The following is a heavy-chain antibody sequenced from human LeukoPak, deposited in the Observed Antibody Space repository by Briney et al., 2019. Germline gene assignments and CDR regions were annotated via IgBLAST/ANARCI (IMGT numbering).Heavy chain of an antibody. CDR3: ARAGFAAARRSSHSPTTTSWFDP. CDR2: IYHSGST. D-gene: IGHD4-17*01. V-gene: IGHV4-30-2*01. Sequence: SQTLSLTCAVSGGSISSGGYSWSWIRQPPGKGLEWIGYIYHSGSTYYNPSLKSRVTISVDRSKNQFSLKLSSVTAADTAVYYCARAGFAAARRSSHSPTTTSWFDPWGQGTLVTVSS. CDR1: GGSISSGGYS. J-gene: IGHJ5*02.